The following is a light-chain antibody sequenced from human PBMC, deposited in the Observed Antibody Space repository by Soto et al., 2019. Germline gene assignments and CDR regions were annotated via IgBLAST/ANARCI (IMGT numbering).Light chain of an antibody. CDR1: QSISSY. J-gene: IGKJ2*01. V-gene: IGKV1-39*01. CDR2: AAS. CDR3: LQYNTYPYT. Sequence: DIQMTQSPSSLSASVGDRVTITCRASQSISSYLNWYQQKPGKAPKLLIYAASSLQSGVPLRFSGSGSGTEFTLTISSLQPDDFATFYCLQYNTYPYTFGQGTKLEI.